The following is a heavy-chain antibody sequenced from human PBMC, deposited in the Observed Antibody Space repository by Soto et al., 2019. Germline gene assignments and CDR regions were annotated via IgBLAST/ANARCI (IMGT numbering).Heavy chain of an antibody. CDR3: ATGGAITFGGVIVIESSTTNNCMHV. Sequence: ASVKVSCKASGYTFTSYYMHWVRQAPGQGLEWMGIINPSGGSTSYAQKFQGRVTMTRDTSTSTVYMELSSLRSEDTAVYYCATGGAITFGGVIVIESSTTNNCMHVWGQGTTVTVSS. J-gene: IGHJ6*02. V-gene: IGHV1-46*01. CDR1: GYTFTSYY. CDR2: INPSGGST. D-gene: IGHD3-16*02.